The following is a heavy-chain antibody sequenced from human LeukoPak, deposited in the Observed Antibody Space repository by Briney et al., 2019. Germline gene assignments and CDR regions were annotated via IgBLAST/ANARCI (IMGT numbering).Heavy chain of an antibody. J-gene: IGHJ4*02. Sequence: GGSLRLSCAASGFTFSSYAMHWVRQAPGKGLEWVAVISYDGGNKYYADSVKGRFTISRDNSKNTLYLQMNSLRAEDTAVYYCARDANYYDSSGLVNYWGQGTLVTVSS. CDR1: GFTFSSYA. CDR2: ISYDGGNK. V-gene: IGHV3-30-3*01. CDR3: ARDANYYDSSGLVNY. D-gene: IGHD3-22*01.